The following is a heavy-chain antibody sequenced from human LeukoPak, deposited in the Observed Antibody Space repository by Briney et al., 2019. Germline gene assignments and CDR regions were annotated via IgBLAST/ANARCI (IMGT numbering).Heavy chain of an antibody. J-gene: IGHJ4*02. D-gene: IGHD3-22*01. V-gene: IGHV1-46*01. Sequence: ASVKVSCKASGYTFTSYYMHWVRQAPGQGLEWIGIINPSGGSTSYAQKFQGRVTMTRDTSTSTVYMELSSLRSEDTAVYYCAREPGDYDSSGYNFDYWGQGTLVTVSS. CDR3: AREPGDYDSSGYNFDY. CDR1: GYTFTSYY. CDR2: INPSGGST.